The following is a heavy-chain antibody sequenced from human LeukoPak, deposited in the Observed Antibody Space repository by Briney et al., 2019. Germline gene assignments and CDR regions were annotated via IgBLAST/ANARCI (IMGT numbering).Heavy chain of an antibody. CDR1: GFTFSSYS. V-gene: IGHV3-21*01. Sequence: KSGGSLRLSCAASGFTFSSYSMNWVRQAPGKGLEWVSSISSSSSYIYYADSVKGRFTISRDNAKNSLYLQMNSLRAEDTAVYYCAREMVRGVIPLIFDHWGQGTLVTVSS. CDR3: AREMVRGVIPLIFDH. D-gene: IGHD3-10*01. CDR2: ISSSSSYI. J-gene: IGHJ4*02.